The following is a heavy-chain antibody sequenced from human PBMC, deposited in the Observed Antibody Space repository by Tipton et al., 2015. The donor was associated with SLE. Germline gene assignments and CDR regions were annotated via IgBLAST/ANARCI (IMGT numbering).Heavy chain of an antibody. D-gene: IGHD3-3*01. CDR1: GFTLSIYG. Sequence: SGFTLSIYGMHWVRQAPGKGLEWVAFIRYDGRNKYYADSVKGRFTISRGNSKNTLYLQMNSLKAEDTAVYYCTKELGRGITIFGVVNYYYYGMDVWGQGTTVTVSS. J-gene: IGHJ6*02. CDR3: TKELGRGITIFGVVNYYYYGMDV. V-gene: IGHV3-30*02. CDR2: IRYDGRNK.